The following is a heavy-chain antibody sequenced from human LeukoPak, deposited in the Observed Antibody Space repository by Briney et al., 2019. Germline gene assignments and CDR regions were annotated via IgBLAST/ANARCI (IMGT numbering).Heavy chain of an antibody. CDR2: IYYSRST. CDR3: ARDNHYYDSSGYYSDAFDI. V-gene: IGHV4-59*01. D-gene: IGHD3-22*01. CDR1: GGSISSYY. Sequence: PSETLSLTCTVSGGSISSYYWSWIRQPPGKGLEWIGYIYYSRSTNYNPSLKSRVTISVDTSKNRFSLELSSVTAADTAVYYCARDNHYYDSSGYYSDAFDIWGQGTMVTVSS. J-gene: IGHJ3*02.